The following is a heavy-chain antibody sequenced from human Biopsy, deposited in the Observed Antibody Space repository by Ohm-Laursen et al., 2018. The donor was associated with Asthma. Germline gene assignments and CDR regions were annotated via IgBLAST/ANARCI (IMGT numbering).Heavy chain of an antibody. CDR2: LSYNGNNK. CDR1: GFILSNYD. J-gene: IGHJ4*02. CDR3: ARGYWYGSASNGY. Sequence: SLRLSCAASGFILSNYDMHWVRQAPGKGLEWVAVLSYNGNNKYYADSVRGRFTISRDNSENTLYLQMNSLRVEDTVVYYCARGYWYGSASNGYWGQRTLVTVSA. V-gene: IGHV3-30*03. D-gene: IGHD6-6*01.